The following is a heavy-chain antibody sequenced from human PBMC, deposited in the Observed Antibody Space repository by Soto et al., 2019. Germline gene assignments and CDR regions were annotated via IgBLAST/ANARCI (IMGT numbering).Heavy chain of an antibody. J-gene: IGHJ6*02. D-gene: IGHD2-2*02. V-gene: IGHV1-69*06. Sequence: SVKVSCKASGGTFSSYAISWVRQAPGQGLEWMGGIIPIFGTANYAQKFQGRVTITADKSTSTAYTELSSLRSEDTAVYYCARAVVVGPAAIIPYYYGMDVWGQGTTVTVSS. CDR2: IIPIFGTA. CDR3: ARAVVVGPAAIIPYYYGMDV. CDR1: GGTFSSYA.